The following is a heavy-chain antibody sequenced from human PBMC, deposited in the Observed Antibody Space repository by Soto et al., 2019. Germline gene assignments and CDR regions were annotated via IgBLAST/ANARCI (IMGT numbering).Heavy chain of an antibody. J-gene: IGHJ5*02. CDR3: VRVPGP. CDR1: GGSISSGGYS. CDR2: IYHSGST. Sequence: QLQLQESGSGLVKPSQTLSLTCVVSGGSISSGGYSWSWIRQPPGKGLEWIGYIYHSGSTYYNPSLKSRVTISVDSSKNQFSLKLSSVTAADPAVYSCVRVPGPWGQGTLVTVSS. V-gene: IGHV4-30-2*01.